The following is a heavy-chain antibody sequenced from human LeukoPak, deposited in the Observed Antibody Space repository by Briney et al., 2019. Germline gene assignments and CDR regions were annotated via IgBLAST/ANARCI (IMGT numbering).Heavy chain of an antibody. J-gene: IGHJ6*03. Sequence: SQTLSLTCTVSGGSISSGSYYWSWLRQPAGTGLEWFGRIYTSGSTNYDPSLKSRVTISVDTSKNQFSLKLSSVTAADTAVYYCARGTYYYGSGSYYNHYYYYMDVWGKGTTVTVPS. V-gene: IGHV4-61*02. CDR1: GGSISSGSYY. CDR3: ARGTYYYGSGSYYNHYYYYMDV. CDR2: IYTSGST. D-gene: IGHD3-10*01.